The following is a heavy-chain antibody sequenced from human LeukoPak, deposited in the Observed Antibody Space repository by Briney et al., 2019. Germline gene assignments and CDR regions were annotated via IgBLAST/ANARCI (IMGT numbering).Heavy chain of an antibody. V-gene: IGHV4-34*01. D-gene: IGHD3-22*01. CDR1: GGSFSGYY. Sequence: SETLSLTCAVYGGSFSGYYWSWIRQPPGKGLEWIGEINHSGSTNHNPSLKSRVTISVDTSKNQFSLKLSSVTAADTAVYYCARVRHYYDSSGYYDRLDFDYWGQGTLVTVSS. CDR2: INHSGST. J-gene: IGHJ4*02. CDR3: ARVRHYYDSSGYYDRLDFDY.